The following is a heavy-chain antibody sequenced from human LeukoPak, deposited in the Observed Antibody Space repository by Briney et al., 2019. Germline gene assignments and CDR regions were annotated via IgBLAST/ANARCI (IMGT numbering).Heavy chain of an antibody. V-gene: IGHV1-2*04. Sequence: ASVKVSCKASGYTFTGHYIYWVRQAPGQGLEWMGWINPNSGGTNYAQKFQGWVTMTRDTSISTAYMELSRLKPDDTAVYYCVRDPGRYFDWLVVDYWGQGTLVTVSS. D-gene: IGHD3-9*01. CDR2: INPNSGGT. J-gene: IGHJ4*02. CDR1: GYTFTGHY. CDR3: VRDPGRYFDWLVVDY.